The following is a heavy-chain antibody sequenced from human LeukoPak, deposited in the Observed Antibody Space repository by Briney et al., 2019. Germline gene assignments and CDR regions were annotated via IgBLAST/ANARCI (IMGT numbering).Heavy chain of an antibody. CDR1: GGSISSYY. CDR2: IYYSGST. D-gene: IGHD5-12*01. Sequence: PSETLSLTCTVSGGSISSYYWSWIRQPPGKGLEWIGYIYYSGSTNYNPSLKSRVTISVDTSKNQFSLKLSSVTAADTAVYYCARETGYSGYDKGFPLNWGQGTLVTVSS. CDR3: ARETGYSGYDKGFPLN. J-gene: IGHJ4*02. V-gene: IGHV4-59*01.